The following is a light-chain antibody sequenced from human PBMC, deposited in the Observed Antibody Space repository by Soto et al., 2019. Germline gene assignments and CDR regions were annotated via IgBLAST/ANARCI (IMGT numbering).Light chain of an antibody. CDR1: SSDVGGYNY. V-gene: IGLV2-14*03. Sequence: QSALTQPASVSGSPGQSITISCTGTSSDVGGYNYVSWFQHHPGKAPKLMICDVTNRPSGVSNRFSGSKSGNTASLTISGLQAEDEANYYCSSYTGSSTWVFGGGTKLTVL. J-gene: IGLJ3*02. CDR3: SSYTGSSTWV. CDR2: DVT.